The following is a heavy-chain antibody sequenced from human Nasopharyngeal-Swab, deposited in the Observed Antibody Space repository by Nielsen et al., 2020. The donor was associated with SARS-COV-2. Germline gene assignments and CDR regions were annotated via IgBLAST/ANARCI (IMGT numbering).Heavy chain of an antibody. D-gene: IGHD6-6*01. CDR1: GFTFSSYA. J-gene: IGHJ6*02. V-gene: IGHV3-23*01. CDR3: AKDWREYSSSSYYYYGMDV. CDR2: ISASGGST. Sequence: GGSLRLSCAASGFTFSSYAMTWVRQVPGKGLEWVSAISASGGSTYYADSVKGRFTISRDNSKNTLYLQMNSLRAEDTAVYYCAKDWREYSSSSYYYYGMDVWGQGTTVTVSS.